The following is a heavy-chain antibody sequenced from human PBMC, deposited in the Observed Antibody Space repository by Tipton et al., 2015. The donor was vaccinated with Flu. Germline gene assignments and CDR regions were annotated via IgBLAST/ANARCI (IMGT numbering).Heavy chain of an antibody. D-gene: IGHD1-26*01. V-gene: IGHV4-38-2*01. CDR3: ARLTTRTYCPDY. CDR2: KYHSGTT. Sequence: TLSPTCAVSGYSISSGYLWGWIRQPPGKGLEWIGSKYHSGTTYYNPSLKSRVTMSIDTSENQLSLKLSSVTAADTAVYYCARLTTRTYCPDYWGQGTLVTVSS. CDR1: GYSISSGYL. J-gene: IGHJ4*02.